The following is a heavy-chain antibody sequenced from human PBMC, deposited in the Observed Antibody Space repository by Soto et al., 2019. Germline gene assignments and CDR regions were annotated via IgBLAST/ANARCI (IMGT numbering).Heavy chain of an antibody. CDR3: ASGWELLDWYFDL. CDR2: ISSSSSYI. CDR1: GFTFSSYS. J-gene: IGHJ2*01. V-gene: IGHV3-21*01. D-gene: IGHD1-26*01. Sequence: EVQLVESGGGLVKPGGSLRLSCAASGFTFSSYSMNWVRQAPGKGLEWVSSISSSSSYIYYADSVKGRFTISRDNAKNSLYLQMNSLRAEDTAVYYCASGWELLDWYFDLWGRGTLVTVSS.